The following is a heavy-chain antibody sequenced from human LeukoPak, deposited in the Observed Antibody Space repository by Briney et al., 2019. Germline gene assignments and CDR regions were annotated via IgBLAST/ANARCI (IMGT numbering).Heavy chain of an antibody. V-gene: IGHV1-2*02. Sequence: ASVKVSCKASGYTFTGYYIHWARLAPGQGLEWMGWINPNSGDTIYAQKFQGRVTLTEDTSTDTAYMELTSLRAEDTAVYYCATFVPYSDSSDFYIHAFHIWGRGTMVTVSS. CDR3: ATFVPYSDSSDFYIHAFHI. CDR2: INPNSGDT. D-gene: IGHD3-22*01. J-gene: IGHJ3*02. CDR1: GYTFTGYY.